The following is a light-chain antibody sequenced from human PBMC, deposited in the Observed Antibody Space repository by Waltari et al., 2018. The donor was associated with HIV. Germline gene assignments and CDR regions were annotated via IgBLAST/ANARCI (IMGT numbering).Light chain of an antibody. J-gene: IGLJ2*01. CDR1: SQDTGIYTL. CDR2: EDN. CDR3: CAYAGGLE. V-gene: IGLV2-23*01. Sequence: QSALTQPASVSGSPGQSLILSCTGTSQDTGIYTLVSWYQLYPGKAPKLIIYEDNKRPSGVSNRFSGSKSADTASLTISGLQTEDEADYYCCAYAGGLEFGGGTKLTVL.